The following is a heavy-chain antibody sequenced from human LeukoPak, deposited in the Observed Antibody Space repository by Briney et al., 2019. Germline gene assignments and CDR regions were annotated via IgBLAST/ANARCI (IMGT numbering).Heavy chain of an antibody. V-gene: IGHV3-48*03. CDR1: GFTFSSYE. J-gene: IGHJ4*02. CDR3: ARAPVTSCRGAFCYPFDY. Sequence: GGSLRLSCAASGFTFSSYEMNWVRQAPGKGLEWVSYISSSGSTIYYADSVKGRFTFSRDNAKNSLYLQMNRLRVEDAAVYYCARAPVTSCRGAFCYPFDYWGQGTLVTVSS. D-gene: IGHD2-15*01. CDR2: ISSSGSTI.